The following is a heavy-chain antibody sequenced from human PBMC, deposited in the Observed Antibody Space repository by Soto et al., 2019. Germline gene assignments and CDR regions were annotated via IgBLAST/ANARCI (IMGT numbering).Heavy chain of an antibody. J-gene: IGHJ4*02. CDR1: GFSLNTGGVS. V-gene: IGHV2-5*01. CDR2: IYWNDDK. CDR3: ARRDFSRTCDY. D-gene: IGHD3-3*01. Sequence: SGPTLVNPTQTLTLTCTFSGFSLNTGGVSVGWIRQPPGKALEWLALIYWNDDKRYSPSLKGRLTITKDTSENQVVLTMTNMDPVDTATYYCARRDFSRTCDYWGQGALVTVSS.